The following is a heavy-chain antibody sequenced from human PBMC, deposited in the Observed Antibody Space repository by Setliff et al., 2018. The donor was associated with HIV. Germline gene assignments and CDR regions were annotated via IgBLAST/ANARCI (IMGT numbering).Heavy chain of an antibody. J-gene: IGHJ3*02. V-gene: IGHV3-21*06. Sequence: GSLRLSCAASGFTFSSYAMTWVRQAPGKGLEWLASISHSSSKIFYADSVRGRFYISRDNAENSLFLEMTSLRVDDTAVYSCASRGVLTPSDAFDIWGRGTMVTVSS. CDR3: ASRGVLTPSDAFDI. CDR2: ISHSSSKI. D-gene: IGHD2-21*02. CDR1: GFTFSSYA.